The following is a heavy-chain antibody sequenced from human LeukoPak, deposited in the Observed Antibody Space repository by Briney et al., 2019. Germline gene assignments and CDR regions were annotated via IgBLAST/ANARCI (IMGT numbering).Heavy chain of an antibody. CDR2: ICYSGST. D-gene: IGHD5-24*01. CDR1: GGSICSSSYC. J-gene: IGHJ5*02. Sequence: SETLSLTCSVSGGSICSSSYCWAWIRQPPGEGLEWIGTICYSGSTFYNPSLKSRFTLSVDTAKNQFSLKLSSVTAADTAVYYCARTENYIPEDCFDPWGQGTLVTVSS. V-gene: IGHV4-39*01. CDR3: ARTENYIPEDCFDP.